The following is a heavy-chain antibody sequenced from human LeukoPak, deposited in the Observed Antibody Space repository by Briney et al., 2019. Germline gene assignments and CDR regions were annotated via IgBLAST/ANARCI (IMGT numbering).Heavy chain of an antibody. CDR3: ASSPTLYGSGSYGRGAFDI. CDR2: ISYDGSNK. Sequence: GGSLRLSCAASGFTFSSYGMHWVRQAPGKGLEWVAVISYDGSNKYYADSVKGRFTISRDNSKNTLYLQMNSPRAEDTAVYYCASSPTLYGSGSYGRGAFDIWGQGTMVTVSS. V-gene: IGHV3-30*03. J-gene: IGHJ3*02. D-gene: IGHD3-10*01. CDR1: GFTFSSYG.